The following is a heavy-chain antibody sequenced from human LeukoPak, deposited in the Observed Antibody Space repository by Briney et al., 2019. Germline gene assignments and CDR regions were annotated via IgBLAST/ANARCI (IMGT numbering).Heavy chain of an antibody. J-gene: IGHJ1*01. CDR3: ARGPLPDYYDSSRAEYFQH. CDR1: GGSISSGDYY. D-gene: IGHD3-22*01. CDR2: IYYSGST. Sequence: SETLSLTCTVSGGSISSGDYYWSWIRQPPGKGLEWIGYIYYSGSTYYNPSLKSRVTISVDTSKNQFSLKLSSVTAADTAVYYCARGPLPDYYDSSRAEYFQHWGQGTLVTVSS. V-gene: IGHV4-30-4*08.